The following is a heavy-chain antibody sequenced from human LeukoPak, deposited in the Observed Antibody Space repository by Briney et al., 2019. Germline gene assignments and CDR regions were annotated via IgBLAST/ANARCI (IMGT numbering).Heavy chain of an antibody. CDR1: GFTFSSYW. Sequence: GGSLRLSCAASGFTFSSYWMSWVRQAPGKGLEWVANIKQDGSERYYVDSVKGRFTISRDNAENSLFLQMNSLRAEETAVYYCARGEYYYDGGYWGRGTLVTVSS. V-gene: IGHV3-7*04. J-gene: IGHJ4*02. D-gene: IGHD3-22*01. CDR2: IKQDGSER. CDR3: ARGEYYYDGGY.